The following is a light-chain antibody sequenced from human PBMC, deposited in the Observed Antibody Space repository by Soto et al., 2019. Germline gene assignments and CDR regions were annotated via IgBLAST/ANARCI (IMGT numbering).Light chain of an antibody. J-gene: IGLJ2*01. V-gene: IGLV4-69*01. CDR3: QNLGTGIVI. Sequence: QPVLTQSPSASASLGASVKLTCTLSSGHSNYAIAWHQQQPEKGPRYLMKLNRDGSHSKGDGIPNRFSGSSSGAERYLTISSLQSEDEADYFCQNLGTGIVIFGGGTKLTVL. CDR2: LNRDGSH. CDR1: SGHSNYA.